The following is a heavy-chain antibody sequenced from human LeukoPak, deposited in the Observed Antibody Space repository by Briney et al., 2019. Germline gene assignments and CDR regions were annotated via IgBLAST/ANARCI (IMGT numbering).Heavy chain of an antibody. Sequence: GGSLRLPCAASGFTFSSYAMSWVRQAPGKGLEWVSAISGSGGSTYYADSVKGRFTISRDNSKNTLYLQMNSLRAEDTAVYYCAKSRRYCSSTSCYLFDYWGQGTLVTVSS. CDR1: GFTFSSYA. J-gene: IGHJ4*02. V-gene: IGHV3-23*01. CDR2: ISGSGGST. D-gene: IGHD2-2*01. CDR3: AKSRRYCSSTSCYLFDY.